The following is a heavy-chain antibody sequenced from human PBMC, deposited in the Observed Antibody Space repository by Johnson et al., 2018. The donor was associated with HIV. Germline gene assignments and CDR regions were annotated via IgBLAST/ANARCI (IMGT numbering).Heavy chain of an antibody. CDR3: ARGGLGFQNIHDPFDI. V-gene: IGHV3-30-3*01. CDR1: GFTFSSYA. D-gene: IGHD1/OR15-1a*01. J-gene: IGHJ3*02. CDR2: ISYDGSNK. Sequence: QVQVVESGGGVVQPGRSLRLSCAASGFTFSSYAMHWVRQAPGKGLAWGAVISYDGSNKYYADSVKGRCTISRDNAKNSLYLQMNSLGADDTALYYCARGGLGFQNIHDPFDIWGQGTMVTVSS.